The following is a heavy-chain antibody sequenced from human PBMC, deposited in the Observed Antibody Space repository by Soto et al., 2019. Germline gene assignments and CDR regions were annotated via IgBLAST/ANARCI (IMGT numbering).Heavy chain of an antibody. CDR3: ARTTRLASNYYYGMDV. V-gene: IGHV5-51*01. Sequence: GESLKISCKGSGYSFTSYWIGWVRQMPGKGLEWMGIIYPGDSDTRYSPSFQGQVTISADKSISTAYLQWSSLKASDTAMYYCARTTRLASNYYYGMDVWGQGTTVTVSS. D-gene: IGHD1-1*01. J-gene: IGHJ6*02. CDR1: GYSFTSYW. CDR2: IYPGDSDT.